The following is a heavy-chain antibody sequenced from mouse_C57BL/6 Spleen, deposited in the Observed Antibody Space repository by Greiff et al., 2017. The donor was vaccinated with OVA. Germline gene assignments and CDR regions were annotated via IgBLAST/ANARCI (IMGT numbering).Heavy chain of an antibody. Sequence: QVQLQQPGAELVRPGSSVKLSCKASGYTFTSYWMHWVKQRPIQGLEWIGNIDPSDSETRYNQKFKDKATLTVDKSSSTAYMQLSSLTSEDSAVYYCARDGYYPLDYWGQGTTLTVSS. V-gene: IGHV1-52*01. CDR3: ARDGYYPLDY. CDR2: IDPSDSET. D-gene: IGHD2-3*01. J-gene: IGHJ2*01. CDR1: GYTFTSYW.